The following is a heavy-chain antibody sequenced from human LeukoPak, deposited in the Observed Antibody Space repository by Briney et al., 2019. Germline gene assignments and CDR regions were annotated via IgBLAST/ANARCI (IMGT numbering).Heavy chain of an antibody. CDR2: INPNSGYT. V-gene: IGHV1-2*02. J-gene: IGHJ4*02. CDR1: GYTFTDYY. CDR3: ARGYRSGRNLDY. Sequence: GASVKVSCKASGYTFTDYYLHWVRQAPGQGLEWMGWINPNSGYTNYAQKFQGRVTMTRDTSISTGYMELSRLRSDDTTVYYSARGYRSGRNLDYWGQGTLVTVSS. D-gene: IGHD3-10*01.